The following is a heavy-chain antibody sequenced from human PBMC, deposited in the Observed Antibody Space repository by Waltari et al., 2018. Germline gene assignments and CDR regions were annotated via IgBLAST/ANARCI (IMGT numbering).Heavy chain of an antibody. CDR3: ARIDDTDAFDI. J-gene: IGHJ3*02. D-gene: IGHD3-9*01. CDR2: FYTSGST. CDR1: GGSISSYY. Sequence: QVQLQESGPGLVKPSETLSLTCTVSGGSISSYYWSWIRQPAGKALEWIVVFYTSGSTNYNPSLKSRVTMSVDTSKNQFSLKLSSVTAADTAVYYCARIDDTDAFDIWGQGTMVTVSS. V-gene: IGHV4-4*07.